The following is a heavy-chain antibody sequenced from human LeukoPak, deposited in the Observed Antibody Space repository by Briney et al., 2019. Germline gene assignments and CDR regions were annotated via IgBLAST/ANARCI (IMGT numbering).Heavy chain of an antibody. J-gene: IGHJ4*02. D-gene: IGHD3-10*01. CDR1: GITLSNYG. Sequence: GGSLRLSCAVSGITLSNYGMSRVRQAPGKGLEWVAGLSGSGGGTNYADSVQGRFTISRDNPKNTLYLQMNSLRAEDTAVYYCARSFRPFNSATWFLSFDSWGPGTLVTVSS. CDR3: ARSFRPFNSATWFLSFDS. V-gene: IGHV3-23*01. CDR2: LSGSGGGT.